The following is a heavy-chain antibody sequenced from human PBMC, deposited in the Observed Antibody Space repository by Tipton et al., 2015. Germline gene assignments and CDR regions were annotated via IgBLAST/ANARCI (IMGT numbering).Heavy chain of an antibody. V-gene: IGHV3-21*01. D-gene: IGHD2-2*01. CDR1: GFTFTSYS. CDR3: ARVPHDRPFCSTFSCSNYYYYAMDV. J-gene: IGHJ6*02. Sequence: SLRLSCAASGFTFTSYSMNWVRQAPGKGLEWVSSISSSSSYRYYADSVKGRFTISRDNAKNSLYLQMNSLRAEDTAVYYCARVPHDRPFCSTFSCSNYYYYAMDVWGQGTTVTVSS. CDR2: ISSSSSYR.